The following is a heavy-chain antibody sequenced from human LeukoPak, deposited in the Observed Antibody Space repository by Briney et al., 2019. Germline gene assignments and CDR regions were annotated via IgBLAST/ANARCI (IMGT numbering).Heavy chain of an antibody. D-gene: IGHD2-21*02. CDR2: ISPSGGST. Sequence: GAPVKVSCKASGYTFTNSYLHWVRQAPGQGLEWMGIISPSGGSTTYAQKFQGRVTMTRDTSTSTVYMELSSLRSEDTAVYYCAKDFRFCGGDCYSPPYFDYWGQGTLVTVSS. CDR3: AKDFRFCGGDCYSPPYFDY. CDR1: GYTFTNSY. J-gene: IGHJ4*02. V-gene: IGHV1-46*01.